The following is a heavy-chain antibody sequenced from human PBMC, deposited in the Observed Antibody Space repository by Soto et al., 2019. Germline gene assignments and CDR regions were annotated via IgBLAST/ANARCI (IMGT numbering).Heavy chain of an antibody. V-gene: IGHV1-18*01. CDR1: GYTFTSYG. Sequence: ASVKVSCKASGYTFTSYGISWVRQAPGQGLEWMGWISAYNGNTNYAQKLQGRVSMTTDTSTSTAYMELRSLRSDDTAVYYCAGGIYDFWSGLLAEGWFDPWGQGTLVTFSS. CDR3: AGGIYDFWSGLLAEGWFDP. D-gene: IGHD3-3*01. CDR2: ISAYNGNT. J-gene: IGHJ5*02.